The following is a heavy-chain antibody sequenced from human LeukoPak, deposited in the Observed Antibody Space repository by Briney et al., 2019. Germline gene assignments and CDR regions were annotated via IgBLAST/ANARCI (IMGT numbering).Heavy chain of an antibody. CDR3: ARGYDFWSGYYASPFFDY. Sequence: SVKVSCKASGGTFSSYAISWVRQAPGQGLEWMGRIIPIFGTANYAQKFQGRVTITTDESTSTAYMELSSLRSEDTAVYYCARGYDFWSGYYASPFFDYWGQGTLVTVSS. CDR2: IIPIFGTA. CDR1: GGTFSSYA. D-gene: IGHD3-3*01. V-gene: IGHV1-69*05. J-gene: IGHJ4*02.